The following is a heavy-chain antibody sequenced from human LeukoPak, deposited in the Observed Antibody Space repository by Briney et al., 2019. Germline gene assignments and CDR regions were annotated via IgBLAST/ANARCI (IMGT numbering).Heavy chain of an antibody. CDR2: VNQSGGT. Sequence: SETLSLTCAVQGGSFGGYYWTWIRQPPGEGLEWIGEVNQSGGTDYNPSLKSRVTISVDTSKNQFSLKVNSVTAADTAVYYCARGTPYYYSYFMDVWAKGTTVTVSS. J-gene: IGHJ6*03. V-gene: IGHV4-34*01. CDR3: ARGTPYYYSYFMDV. CDR1: GGSFGGYY.